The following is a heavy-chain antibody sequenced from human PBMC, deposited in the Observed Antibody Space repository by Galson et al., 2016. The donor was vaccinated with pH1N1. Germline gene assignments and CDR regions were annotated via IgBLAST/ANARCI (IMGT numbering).Heavy chain of an antibody. Sequence: TLSLTCSVSGVSISSWSYYWGWIRQPPGKGLEWIGIGYYSGTTYYNPSLKSRVTISVDTSKNQFSLKLSSVTAADTAVYYCARDKDWNLDSWGQGTLVTVSS. CDR1: GVSISSWSYY. CDR2: GYYSGTT. CDR3: ARDKDWNLDS. D-gene: IGHD1-1*01. J-gene: IGHJ4*02. V-gene: IGHV4-39*07.